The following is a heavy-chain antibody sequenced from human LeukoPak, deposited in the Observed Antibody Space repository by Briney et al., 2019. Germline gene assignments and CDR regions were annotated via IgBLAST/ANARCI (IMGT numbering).Heavy chain of an antibody. D-gene: IGHD5-18*01. J-gene: IGHJ4*02. Sequence: ASVKVSCKASGGTFSSYAISWVRQAPGQGLEWMGWISAYNGNTNYAQKLQGRVTMTTDTSTSTAYMELRSLRSDDTAVYYCASGTYTAMAINWGQGTLVTVSS. CDR1: GGTFSSYA. CDR3: ASGTYTAMAIN. V-gene: IGHV1-18*01. CDR2: ISAYNGNT.